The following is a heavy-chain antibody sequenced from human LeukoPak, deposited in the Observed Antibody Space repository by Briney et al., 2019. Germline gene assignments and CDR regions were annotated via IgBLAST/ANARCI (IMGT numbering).Heavy chain of an antibody. V-gene: IGHV1-24*01. Sequence: ASVNVSCKVSGHSLTDLSIHWVRQAPGEGLEWMRGFDIEDAETIYGQEFEGRVIMTEDTATETAYMELSSLKYEDTAVYYCARTTGPIAVASDFDYWGQGTLVTVSS. D-gene: IGHD6-19*01. J-gene: IGHJ4*02. CDR1: GHSLTDLS. CDR2: FDIEDAET. CDR3: ARTTGPIAVASDFDY.